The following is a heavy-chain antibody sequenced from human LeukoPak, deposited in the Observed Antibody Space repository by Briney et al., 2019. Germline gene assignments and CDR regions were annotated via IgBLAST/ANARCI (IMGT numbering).Heavy chain of an antibody. CDR2: ISYDGSNK. J-gene: IGHJ4*02. CDR1: GISFRSYG. V-gene: IGHV3-30*19. CDR3: ARGAEWLVPDY. D-gene: IGHD6-19*01. Sequence: GGSLRLSCAASGISFRSYGMHWVRQAPGKGLEWVAVISYDGSNKYYADSVKGRFTISRDNSKNTLYLQMNSLRAEDTAVYYCARGAEWLVPDYWGQGTLVTVSS.